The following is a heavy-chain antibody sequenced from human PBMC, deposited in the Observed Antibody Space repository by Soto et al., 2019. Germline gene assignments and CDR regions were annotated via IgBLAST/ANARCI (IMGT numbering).Heavy chain of an antibody. CDR1: GYTFTSYA. D-gene: IGHD3-10*01. CDR2: INAGNGNT. J-gene: IGHJ4*02. Sequence: QVQLVQSGAEEKKPGASVKVSCKASGYTFTSYAMHWVRQAPGQRLEWMGWINAGNGNTKYSQKFQGRVTITRDTSASTAYMELRSLRSEDTAVYYCARSPGGPMTPGDYWGQGTLLTVSS. CDR3: ARSPGGPMTPGDY. V-gene: IGHV1-3*05.